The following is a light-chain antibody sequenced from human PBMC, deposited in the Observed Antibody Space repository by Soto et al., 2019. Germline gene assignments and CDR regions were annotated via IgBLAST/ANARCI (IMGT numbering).Light chain of an antibody. Sequence: QSVLTQPPSASGTPGQRVTISCSGSTSNIEENSVTWYQRLPGTAPKVLIYDDYQRPSGVPDRFSGSKSGTSASLAISDLQSEDEGDYYCTVWDDSLNAWLFGGGTKVTVL. V-gene: IGLV1-44*01. CDR2: DDY. J-gene: IGLJ3*02. CDR1: TSNIEENS. CDR3: TVWDDSLNAWL.